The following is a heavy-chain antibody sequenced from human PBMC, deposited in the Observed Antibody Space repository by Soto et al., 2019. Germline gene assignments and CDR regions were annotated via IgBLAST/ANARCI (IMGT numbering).Heavy chain of an antibody. CDR3: ARLRIPAAIRGWFDP. D-gene: IGHD2-2*02. CDR1: GGSISSSSYY. CDR2: IYYSGST. V-gene: IGHV4-39*01. J-gene: IGHJ5*02. Sequence: SETLSLTCTVSGGSISSSSYYWGWIRQPPGKGLEWIGSIYYSGSTYYNPSLKSRVTISVDTSKNQFSLKLSSVTAADTAVYYCARLRIPAAIRGWFDPWGQGTLVTVSS.